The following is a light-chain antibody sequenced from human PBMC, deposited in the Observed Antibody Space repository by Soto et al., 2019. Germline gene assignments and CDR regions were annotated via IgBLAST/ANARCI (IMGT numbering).Light chain of an antibody. V-gene: IGKV1-39*01. Sequence: IQMTQSPSSLSASVEDRVIIPCRASQSISNHLNWYQQKPGKAPKLLIFAASSLQSGVPSRFSGSRSGPDFTLTISSLQPEDFATYYCQQSHSSPPTFGQGTKVE. CDR3: QQSHSSPPT. CDR2: AAS. J-gene: IGKJ1*01. CDR1: QSISNH.